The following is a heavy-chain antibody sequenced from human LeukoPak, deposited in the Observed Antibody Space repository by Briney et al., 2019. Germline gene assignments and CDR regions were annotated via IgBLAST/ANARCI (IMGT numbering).Heavy chain of an antibody. CDR2: IYPGDSDT. CDR1: GYSFITYW. Sequence: KDGESLKISCKGSGYSFITYWIGWVRQMPGKGLEWMGIIYPGDSDTRYSPSFQGQVTISADKSISTAYLQWSSLKASDTAMYCCARLYYSNYKWFDPWGQGTLVTVSS. V-gene: IGHV5-51*01. CDR3: ARLYYSNYKWFDP. J-gene: IGHJ5*02. D-gene: IGHD4-11*01.